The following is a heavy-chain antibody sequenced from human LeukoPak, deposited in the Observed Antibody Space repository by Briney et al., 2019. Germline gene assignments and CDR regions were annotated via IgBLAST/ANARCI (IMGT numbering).Heavy chain of an antibody. CDR1: GYTFTGYY. D-gene: IGHD2-21*02. CDR2: INPNSGGT. V-gene: IGHV1-2*02. Sequence: GASVKLSCKASGYTFTGYYMHWVRQAPGQGLEWMGWINPNSGGTNYAQKFQGRVTMTRDTSISTAYMELSRLRSDDTAVYYCALSACGGDCYSPDYAFDIWGQGTMVTVSS. CDR3: ALSACGGDCYSPDYAFDI. J-gene: IGHJ3*02.